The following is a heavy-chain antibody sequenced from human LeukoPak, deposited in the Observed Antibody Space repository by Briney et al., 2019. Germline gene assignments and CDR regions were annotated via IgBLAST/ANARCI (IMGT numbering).Heavy chain of an antibody. CDR1: GFTFSSYA. CDR2: ISTSGTTT. J-gene: IGHJ4*02. CDR3: ARDAPFSRAGFDY. V-gene: IGHV3-48*04. Sequence: PGGSLRLSCAASGFTFSSYAMSWVRQAPGKGLEWVSYISTSGTTTYYGDSVKGQFTISRDNAKNTLYLQMNSLGAEDTALYYCARDAPFSRAGFDYWGQGTLVTVSS.